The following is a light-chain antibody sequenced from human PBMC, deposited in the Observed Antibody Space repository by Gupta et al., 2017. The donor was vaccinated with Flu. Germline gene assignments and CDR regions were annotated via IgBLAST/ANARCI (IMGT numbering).Light chain of an antibody. CDR1: QSLGGN. Sequence: SPATLSVSLGERATSSCRASQSLGGNVEWYQQRPGQAPRLVMYGASLRANGVPDRFSGSGSGTEFTLTSSRRESDDFAIYYWQQDNNLNLFGQGTKLEI. CDR3: QQDNNLNL. CDR2: GAS. J-gene: IGKJ2*01. V-gene: IGKV3-15*01.